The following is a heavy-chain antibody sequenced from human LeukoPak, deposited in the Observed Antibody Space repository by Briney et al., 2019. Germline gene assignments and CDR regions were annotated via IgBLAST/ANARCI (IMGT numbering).Heavy chain of an antibody. CDR1: GFTFSSYA. Sequence: HPGGSLRLSCEASGFTFSSYAMAWVRQAPGKGLEWVSSITIGGGRTYYADSVRGRFTISRDNSKNTLSLQMSSLRAEDTAVYYCASGTIVGARGADNWGQGTLVTVSS. CDR3: ASGTIVGARGADN. V-gene: IGHV3-23*01. D-gene: IGHD1-26*01. J-gene: IGHJ4*02. CDR2: ITIGGGRT.